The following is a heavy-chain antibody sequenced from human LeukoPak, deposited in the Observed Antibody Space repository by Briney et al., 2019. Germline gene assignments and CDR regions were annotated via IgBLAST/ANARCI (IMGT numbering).Heavy chain of an antibody. D-gene: IGHD5-18*01. Sequence: GGSLRLSCAASGFIFSSYGMHWVRQAPGKGLEGVAVIWYDGTNKYYADSVKGRFTISRDNSKNTLYLQMNSLRAEDTAVYYCARDQRGFSYSKYYFDYWGQGTLVTVSS. CDR1: GFIFSSYG. CDR2: IWYDGTNK. CDR3: ARDQRGFSYSKYYFDY. V-gene: IGHV3-33*01. J-gene: IGHJ4*02.